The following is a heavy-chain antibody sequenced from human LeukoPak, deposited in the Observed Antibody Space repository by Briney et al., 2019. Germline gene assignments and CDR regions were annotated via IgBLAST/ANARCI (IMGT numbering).Heavy chain of an antibody. V-gene: IGHV3-21*01. CDR1: GFTFSSYS. J-gene: IGHJ4*02. Sequence: GGSLRLSCAASGFTFSSYSMNWVRQAPGKGLEWVSSISSSGSYIYYADSVKGRFTISRDNAKNSLYLQMNSLRAEDTAVYYCARSGAGYYYDSSGYTSYVYWGQGTLVTVSS. CDR2: ISSSGSYI. D-gene: IGHD3-22*01. CDR3: ARSGAGYYYDSSGYTSYVY.